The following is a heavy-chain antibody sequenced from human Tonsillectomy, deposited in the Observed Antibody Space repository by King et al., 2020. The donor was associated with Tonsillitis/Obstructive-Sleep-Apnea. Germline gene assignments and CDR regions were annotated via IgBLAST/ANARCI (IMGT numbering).Heavy chain of an antibody. CDR3: AKVLMDHGDYMIDY. D-gene: IGHD4-17*01. CDR1: GFTFSSYA. V-gene: IGHV3-23*04. CDR2: ISGSGGGT. Sequence: VQLVESGGGLVQPGGSLRLSCAASGFTFSSYAMSWVRQAPGKGLEWVSAISGSGGGTHYADSGKGRFTISRDNSKNTLYLQMNSLRAEDTAVYYCAKVLMDHGDYMIDYWGQGTLVTVSS. J-gene: IGHJ4*02.